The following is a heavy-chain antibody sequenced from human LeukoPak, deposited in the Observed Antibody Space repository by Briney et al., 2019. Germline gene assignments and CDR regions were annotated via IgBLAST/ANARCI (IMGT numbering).Heavy chain of an antibody. CDR2: ISTSSSHT. Sequence: GGSLRLSCAASGFTFSGYYMSWIRQAPGEGLEWVSYISTSSSHTNYADSVKGRFTISRDNAKNSLYLQMNSLRAEDTAVYYCARVRGNYATDYWGQGALVTVSS. J-gene: IGHJ4*02. V-gene: IGHV3-11*06. CDR1: GFTFSGYY. CDR3: ARVRGNYATDY. D-gene: IGHD1-26*01.